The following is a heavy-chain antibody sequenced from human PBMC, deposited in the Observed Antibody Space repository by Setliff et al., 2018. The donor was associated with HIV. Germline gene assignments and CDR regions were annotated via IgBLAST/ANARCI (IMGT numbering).Heavy chain of an antibody. J-gene: IGHJ4*02. Sequence: ASVKVSCKVSGYTLTELSMHWVRQAPGKGLEWMGGFDPEDGETIYAQKFQGRVTITADTSTDTAYMELSSLRSEDTAVYYCARSPPRGPVTTSGDYWGQGTLVTVSS. D-gene: IGHD4-17*01. CDR3: ARSPPRGPVTTSGDY. CDR2: FDPEDGET. CDR1: GYTLTELS. V-gene: IGHV1-24*01.